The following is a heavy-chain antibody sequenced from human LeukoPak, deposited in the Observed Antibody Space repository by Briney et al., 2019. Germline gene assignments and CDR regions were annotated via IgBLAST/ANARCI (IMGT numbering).Heavy chain of an antibody. V-gene: IGHV3-15*01. CDR3: TTDGVGVEGATYDN. Sequence: GWSLRLSCASSVFTFIHAWMPWVRQAPGKGVAGVGRIKGKAHGGTIEYAAPVKGRFTISRDDSKNTLYLQMNSLKTEDTAVYYCTTDGVGVEGATYDNWGQGTLVSVSS. D-gene: IGHD1-26*01. CDR2: IKGKAHGGTI. J-gene: IGHJ4*02. CDR1: VFTFIHAW.